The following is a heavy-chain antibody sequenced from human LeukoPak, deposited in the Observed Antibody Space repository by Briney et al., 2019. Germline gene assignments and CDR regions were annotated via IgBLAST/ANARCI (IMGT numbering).Heavy chain of an antibody. CDR2: IYYSGST. D-gene: IGHD6-19*01. CDR1: GGSISSGDYY. CDR3: ARVSSGWYYFDY. Sequence: SQTLSLTCTVSGGSISSGDYYWSWIRQPPGKGLEWIGYIYYSGSTYYNPSLKSRVTISVDMSKNQFSLKLSSVTAADTAVYYCARVSSGWYYFDYWGQGTLVTVSS. V-gene: IGHV4-30-4*01. J-gene: IGHJ4*02.